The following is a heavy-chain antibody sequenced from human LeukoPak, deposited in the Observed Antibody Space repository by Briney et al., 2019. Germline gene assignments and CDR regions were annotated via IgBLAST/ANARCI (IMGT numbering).Heavy chain of an antibody. Sequence: PGGSLRLSCAASGFSISNYRMHRVRPAPGKRLVWVSSILSDGTTTCDADSVEGRFTISRDTAKITLYLQMNSLRVDDTAIYYCARGVAVGYCSSTTCYADDHWGQGTLVTVPS. CDR2: ILSDGTTT. V-gene: IGHV3-74*01. D-gene: IGHD2-2*01. CDR3: ARGVAVGYCSSTTCYADDH. J-gene: IGHJ4*02. CDR1: GFSISNYR.